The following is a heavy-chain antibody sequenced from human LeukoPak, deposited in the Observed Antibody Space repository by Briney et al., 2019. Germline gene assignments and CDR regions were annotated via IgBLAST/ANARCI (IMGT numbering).Heavy chain of an antibody. J-gene: IGHJ4*02. Sequence: TSETLSLTCDVSGGSINDHYWSWIRQPPGKGLEWIGHINPSGSTHNNPSLDSRVTFSVDMSTNQFSLRLTCLRAADTAVYYCARGPAVAKGGHWGRGILVIVSS. V-gene: IGHV4-4*08. CDR3: ARGPAVAKGGH. CDR2: INPSGST. D-gene: IGHD1-26*01. CDR1: GGSINDHY.